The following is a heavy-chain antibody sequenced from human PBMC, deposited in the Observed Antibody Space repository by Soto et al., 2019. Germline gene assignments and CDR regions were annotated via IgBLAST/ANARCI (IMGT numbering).Heavy chain of an antibody. J-gene: IGHJ6*02. Sequence: ASVKVSCKVSGYTLTELSMHGVRQAPGKGREGMGGFDPEDGETIYAQKFQGRVTMTEDTSTDTAYMELSSLRSEDTAVYYCMVRGVSYYYGMDVWGQGTTVTVSS. CDR3: MVRGVSYYYGMDV. CDR1: GYTLTELS. CDR2: FDPEDGET. V-gene: IGHV1-24*01. D-gene: IGHD3-10*01.